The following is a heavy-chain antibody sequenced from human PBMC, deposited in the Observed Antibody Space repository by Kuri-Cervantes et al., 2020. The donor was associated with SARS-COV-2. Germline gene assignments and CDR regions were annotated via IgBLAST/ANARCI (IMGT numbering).Heavy chain of an antibody. V-gene: IGHV3-11*04. CDR3: ARVAGQGPIYYYYMDV. J-gene: IGHJ6*03. CDR1: GFIFSDNY. CDR2: IGPSGTTK. Sequence: GESLKISCTASGFIFSDNYMTWIRQAPGKGLEWVSNIGPSGTTKYYADSVKGRFTISRDNAKNSLYLQMSSLRGEDTAVYYCARVAGQGPIYYYYMDVWGKGTMVTVSS. D-gene: IGHD2-21*01.